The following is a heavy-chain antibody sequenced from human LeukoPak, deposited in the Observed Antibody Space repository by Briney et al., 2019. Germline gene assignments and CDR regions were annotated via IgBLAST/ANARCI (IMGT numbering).Heavy chain of an antibody. J-gene: IGHJ4*02. D-gene: IGHD4-17*01. CDR3: ATPRGTVTTGAVY. CDR1: GFTFRSHA. V-gene: IGHV3-23*01. CDR2: ISSGGIST. Sequence: PGGSLRLSCAASGFTFRSHAMSWVRQAPGKGLEWVSAISSGGISTYYADAVKGRYTISRDNSKNTLYLQMNNLRAEDTAVYYCATPRGTVTTGAVYWGQGTLVTVSS.